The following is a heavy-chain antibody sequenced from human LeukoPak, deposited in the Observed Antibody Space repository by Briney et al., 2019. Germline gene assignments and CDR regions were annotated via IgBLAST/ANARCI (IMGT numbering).Heavy chain of an antibody. CDR3: TTGPQLWFDNAFDI. V-gene: IGHV3-15*01. Sequence: GGSLRLSCAASGFTFSNAWMSWVRQAPRKGLEWVGRIKSKTDGGTTDYAAPVKGRFTISRDDSKNTLYLQMNSLKTEDTAVYYCTTGPQLWFDNAFDIWGQGTMVTVSS. J-gene: IGHJ3*02. CDR2: IKSKTDGGTT. CDR1: GFTFSNAW. D-gene: IGHD5-18*01.